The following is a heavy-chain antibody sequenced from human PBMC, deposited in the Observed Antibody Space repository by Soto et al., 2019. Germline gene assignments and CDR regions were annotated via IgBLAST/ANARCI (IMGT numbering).Heavy chain of an antibody. Sequence: QLQLQESGPGLVKPSETLSLTCTVSGGSISSSSYFWGWIRQPPGKGLEWIGSIYYSGSTYYNPSXKXGVTVSVDASKNQFSLKLNSVTAADTAVYYCARHRGDLWFDPWGQGTLVTVSS. CDR3: ARHRGDLWFDP. CDR2: IYYSGST. CDR1: GGSISSSSYF. V-gene: IGHV4-39*01. J-gene: IGHJ5*02. D-gene: IGHD2-21*02.